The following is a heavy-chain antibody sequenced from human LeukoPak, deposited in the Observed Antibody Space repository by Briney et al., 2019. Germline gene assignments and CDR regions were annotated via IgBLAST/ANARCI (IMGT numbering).Heavy chain of an antibody. Sequence: SETLSLTCAVYGGSFSGYYWSWIRQPPGKGLEWIGEINHSGSTNYNPSLKSRVTISVDTSKNQFSLKLSSVTAADTAVYYCARNGLRAFDIWGQGTMVTVSS. CDR2: INHSGST. D-gene: IGHD4-17*01. J-gene: IGHJ3*02. V-gene: IGHV4-34*01. CDR1: GGSFSGYY. CDR3: ARNGLRAFDI.